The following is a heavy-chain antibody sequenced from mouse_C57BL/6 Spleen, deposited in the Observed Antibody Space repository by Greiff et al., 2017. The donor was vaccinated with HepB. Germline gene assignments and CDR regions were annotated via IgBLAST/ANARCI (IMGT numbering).Heavy chain of an antibody. J-gene: IGHJ1*03. CDR2: IHPSDSDT. D-gene: IGHD1-1*01. CDR3: AIRGSSYDWYFDV. Sequence: VQLQQPGAELVKPGASVKVSCKASGYTFTSYWMHWVKQRPGQGLEWIGRIHPSDSDTNYNQKFKGKATLTVDTSSSTAYMQLSSLTSEDSAVYYCAIRGSSYDWYFDVWGTGTTVTVSS. V-gene: IGHV1-74*01. CDR1: GYTFTSYW.